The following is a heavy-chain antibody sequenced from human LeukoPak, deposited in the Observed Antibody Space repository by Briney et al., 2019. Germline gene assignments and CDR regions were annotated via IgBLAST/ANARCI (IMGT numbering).Heavy chain of an antibody. J-gene: IGHJ4*02. V-gene: IGHV3-33*01. Sequence: GRSLRLSCAASGFTFSSYGMPWVRQAPGKGMEWVAVIWYDGSNKYYADSVKGRFTISRDNSKKTLYLRMNSLRAEDTAVYYCARGPWQLAGGNLYSYFDYWGQGTLVTVSS. CDR2: IWYDGSNK. CDR1: GFTFSSYG. D-gene: IGHD6-6*01. CDR3: ARGPWQLAGGNLYSYFDY.